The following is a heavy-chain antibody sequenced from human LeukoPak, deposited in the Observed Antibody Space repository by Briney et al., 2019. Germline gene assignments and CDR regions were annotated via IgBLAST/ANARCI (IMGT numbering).Heavy chain of an antibody. CDR2: IYPGDSDT. J-gene: IGHJ6*02. Sequence: GESLKISCKGSGYSFTSYWIGWVRQMPGKGLEWMGIIYPGDSDTRYSPSFQGQVTISGDKSISTAYLQWSSLKASDTAMYYCARLRQAAAGTTGNYYYGMDVWGQGTTVTVSS. CDR3: ARLRQAAAGTTGNYYYGMDV. D-gene: IGHD6-13*01. CDR1: GYSFTSYW. V-gene: IGHV5-51*01.